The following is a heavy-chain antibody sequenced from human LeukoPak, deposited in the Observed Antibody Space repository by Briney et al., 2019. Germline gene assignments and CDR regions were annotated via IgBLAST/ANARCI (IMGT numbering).Heavy chain of an antibody. CDR2: INHSGST. CDR3: ARGLGITVTTEAVFDY. Sequence: SETLSLTCTVSGGSISSYYWSWIRQPPGKGLEWIGEINHSGSTNYNPSLKSRVTISVDTSKNQFSLKLSSVTAADTAVYYCARGLGITVTTEAVFDYWGQGTLVTVSS. D-gene: IGHD4-17*01. CDR1: GGSISSYY. J-gene: IGHJ4*02. V-gene: IGHV4-34*01.